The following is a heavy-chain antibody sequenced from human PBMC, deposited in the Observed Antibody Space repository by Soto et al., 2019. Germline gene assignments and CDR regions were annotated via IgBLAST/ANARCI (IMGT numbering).Heavy chain of an antibody. V-gene: IGHV1-3*01. CDR2: INPDNGNT. D-gene: IGHD2-15*01. CDR3: ARGIATGQLDP. J-gene: IGHJ5*02. CDR1: GYTFTRYT. Sequence: ASVKVSCKASGYTFTRYTMNWVRQAPGQRLEWMGWINPDNGNTKSSQKFQDRVIITRDTSASTAYMDLSTLRSEDTAVYYCARGIATGQLDPWGQGTLVTVSS.